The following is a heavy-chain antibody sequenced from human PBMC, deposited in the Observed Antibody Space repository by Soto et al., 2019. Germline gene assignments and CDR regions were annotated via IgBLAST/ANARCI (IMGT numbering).Heavy chain of an antibody. CDR1: GYTFTSYG. D-gene: IGHD5-18*01. CDR3: ARVGIMLNTAIDAFDI. Sequence: ASVKVSCKASGYTFTSYGISWVRQAPGQGLEWMGWISTYNGNTNYAQKLQGRVTMTTDTSTSTAYMELRSLRSDDTAVYYCARVGIMLNTAIDAFDIWGQGTMVTVSS. CDR2: ISTYNGNT. J-gene: IGHJ3*02. V-gene: IGHV1-18*01.